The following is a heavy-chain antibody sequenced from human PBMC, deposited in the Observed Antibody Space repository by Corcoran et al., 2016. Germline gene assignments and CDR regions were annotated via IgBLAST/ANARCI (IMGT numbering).Heavy chain of an antibody. Sequence: EVQLVESGGVVVQPGGSLRLSCAASGFTFDDYDMHWVRQAPGKGLEWVSLLSWDGGSTYYADSVKGRFTISRDNSKNSLYLQMNSLRAEDTALYSGAKDISDFWSGYGMDVWGQGTTVTVSS. D-gene: IGHD3-3*01. CDR1: GFTFDDYD. J-gene: IGHJ6*02. CDR2: LSWDGGST. V-gene: IGHV3-43D*03. CDR3: AKDISDFWSGYGMDV.